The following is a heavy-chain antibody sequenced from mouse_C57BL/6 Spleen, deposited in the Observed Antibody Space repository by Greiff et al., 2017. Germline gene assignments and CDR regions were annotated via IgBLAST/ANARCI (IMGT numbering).Heavy chain of an antibody. V-gene: IGHV3-6*01. CDR1: GYSITSGYY. Sequence: EVQLQQSGPGLVKPSQSLSLTCSVTGYSITSGYYWNWIRQFPGNKLEWMGYISYDGSNNYNPSLKNRISITRDTSKNQFFLKLNSVTTEDTATYYCARGDLLGYWGQGTTLTVSS. CDR3: ARGDLLGY. D-gene: IGHD2-1*01. J-gene: IGHJ2*01. CDR2: ISYDGSN.